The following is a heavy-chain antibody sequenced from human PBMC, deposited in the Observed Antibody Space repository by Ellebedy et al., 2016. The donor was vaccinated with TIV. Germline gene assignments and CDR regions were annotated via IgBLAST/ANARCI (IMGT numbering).Heavy chain of an antibody. V-gene: IGHV3-30*18. D-gene: IGHD2-2*01. CDR3: AKVPVGYCSTTACSYFDY. CDR2: ISFDGSKR. CDR1: GFTFSSYD. Sequence: PGGSLRLSCAASGFTFSSYDMHWVRQAPGKGLEWVAVISFDGSKRYYADSVKGRFTISRNDSKNTRYLQVNSLTAEDAAVYYCAKVPVGYCSTTACSYFDYWGQGTLVTVSS. J-gene: IGHJ4*02.